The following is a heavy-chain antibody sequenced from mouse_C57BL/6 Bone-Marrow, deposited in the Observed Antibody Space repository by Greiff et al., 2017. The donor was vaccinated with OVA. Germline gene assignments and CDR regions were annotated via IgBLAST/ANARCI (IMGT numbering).Heavy chain of an antibody. V-gene: IGHV7-3*01. D-gene: IGHD1-1*01. J-gene: IGHJ2*01. CDR1: GFTFTNYY. CDR3: ARYKGRVAVDYFDY. Sequence: EVHVVESGGGLVQPGDSLSLSCAASGFTFTNYYMSWVRQPPGKALEWLAFLRNKPNGSTTEYSASVKGRFTISRDNSQSILYLQMNALRAEDSATYYCARYKGRVAVDYFDYWGQGTALTVSS. CDR2: LRNKPNGSTT.